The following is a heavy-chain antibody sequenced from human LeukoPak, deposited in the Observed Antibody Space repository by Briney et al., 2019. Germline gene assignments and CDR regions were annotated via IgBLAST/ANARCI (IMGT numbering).Heavy chain of an antibody. Sequence: GESLRLSCAASGFTVSNNYMGWVRQAPGKGLEWVSIIHSSSATYYADSVKGRFTISRDNAKNSLYLQMNSLRAEDTAVYYCARGRTAAGLKPFDYWGQGTLVTVSS. J-gene: IGHJ4*02. D-gene: IGHD6-13*01. CDR1: GFTVSNNY. V-gene: IGHV3-69-1*01. CDR2: IHSSSAT. CDR3: ARGRTAAGLKPFDY.